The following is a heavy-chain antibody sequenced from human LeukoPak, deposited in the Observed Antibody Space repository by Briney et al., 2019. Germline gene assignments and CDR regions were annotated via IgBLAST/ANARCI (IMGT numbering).Heavy chain of an antibody. CDR3: ARDGYCSSTSCYSSWAFDY. CDR1: GYTFTSYG. D-gene: IGHD2-2*03. Sequence: ASVKVSCKASGYTFTSYGISWVRQAPGQGLEWMGWISAYNGNTNYAQKLQGRVTMTTDTSTSTAYMELRSVRSDDTAVYYCARDGYCSSTSCYSSWAFDYWGQGTLVTVSS. V-gene: IGHV1-18*01. J-gene: IGHJ4*02. CDR2: ISAYNGNT.